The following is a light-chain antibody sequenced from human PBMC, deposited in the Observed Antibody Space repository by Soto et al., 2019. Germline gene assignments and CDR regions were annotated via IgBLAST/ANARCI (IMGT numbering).Light chain of an antibody. CDR2: TGS. Sequence: IQMTQSPSYVSASVGYRVTIACRASQGIKNWLAWYQQKQGKAPNLLIYTGSSLQSGVPSRFSGSGYGTDFTLTINSLQTEDFATYYCQQAASFPITFGQGARLEIK. CDR3: QQAASFPIT. CDR1: QGIKNW. V-gene: IGKV1-12*01. J-gene: IGKJ5*01.